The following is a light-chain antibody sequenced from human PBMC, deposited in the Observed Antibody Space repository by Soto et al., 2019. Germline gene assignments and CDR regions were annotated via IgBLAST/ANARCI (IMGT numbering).Light chain of an antibody. Sequence: IVMKNSPSTLSVSQGESATLSCRASQSISRSKLAWYQQNPGQAPRLLMYGASNRATGIPARFSGSGSGTEFTLTISSLQSEDFAVYYCQQHDYWLRTFGQVGNVDIK. CDR2: GAS. CDR1: QSISRSK. V-gene: IGKV3-15*01. J-gene: IGKJ1*01. CDR3: QQHDYWLRT.